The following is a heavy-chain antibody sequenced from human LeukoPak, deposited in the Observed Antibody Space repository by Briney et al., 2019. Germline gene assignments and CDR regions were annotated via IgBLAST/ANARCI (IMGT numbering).Heavy chain of an antibody. J-gene: IGHJ5*02. CDR2: IYYSGST. CDR1: GGSISSYY. V-gene: IGHV4-59*08. CDR3: ARNGEGLLWFGETNWFDP. D-gene: IGHD3-10*01. Sequence: PSETLSLTCTVSGGSISSYYWSWIRQPPGKGLEWIGYIYYSGSTNYNPSLKSRVTISVDTSKNQFSLKLSSMTAADTAVYYCARNGEGLLWFGETNWFDPWGQGTLVTVSS.